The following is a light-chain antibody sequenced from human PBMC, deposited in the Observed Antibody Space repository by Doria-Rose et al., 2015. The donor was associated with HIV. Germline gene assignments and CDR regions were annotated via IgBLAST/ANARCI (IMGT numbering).Light chain of an antibody. J-gene: IGKJ5*01. CDR1: QRVKSSY. Sequence: EIVMTQSPGTLSLSPGERATLSCRASQRVKSSYLAWYQQKPGQAPRLLIYDASTRATGIPDRFSSSGSGTDFTLTISRLEPEDVAVYYCQQYGTSRGTFGQGTRLEIK. CDR3: QQYGTSRGT. CDR2: DAS. V-gene: IGKV3-20*01.